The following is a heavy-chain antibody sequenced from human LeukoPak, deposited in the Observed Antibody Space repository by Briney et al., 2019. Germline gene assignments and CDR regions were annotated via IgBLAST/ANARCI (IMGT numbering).Heavy chain of an antibody. D-gene: IGHD2-21*02. CDR3: ARHAYCGGDCFGGAFEI. J-gene: IGHJ3*02. V-gene: IGHV4-59*08. CDR2: VYYSGST. Sequence: SETLSLTCSVSGGSISGYYWSWIRQPPGKGLEWIGYVYYSGSTSYNPSLKSRVTISLDTSKHQFSLKLNSVTAADTAVYYCARHAYCGGDCFGGAFEIWGQGTMVTVSS. CDR1: GGSISGYY.